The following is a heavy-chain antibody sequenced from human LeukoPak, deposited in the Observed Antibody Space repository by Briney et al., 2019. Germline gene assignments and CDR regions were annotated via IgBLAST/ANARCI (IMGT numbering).Heavy chain of an antibody. CDR1: GYTFTSYY. CDR2: FDPEDGET. D-gene: IGHD3-22*01. J-gene: IGHJ4*02. Sequence: ASVKVSCKASGYTFTSYYMHWVRQAPGQGLEWMGGFDPEDGETIYAQKFQGRVTMTEDTSTDTAYMELSSLRSEDTAVYYCATVDTYRSGYYFYFDYWGQGTLVTVSS. V-gene: IGHV1-24*01. CDR3: ATVDTYRSGYYFYFDY.